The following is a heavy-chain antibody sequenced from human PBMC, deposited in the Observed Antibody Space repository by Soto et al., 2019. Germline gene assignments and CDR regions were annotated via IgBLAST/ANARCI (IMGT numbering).Heavy chain of an antibody. CDR1: GYTFTSYF. D-gene: IGHD3-9*01. Sequence: QVHLLQSGAEVKKPGASVKVSCKASGYTFTSYFIHWVRQAPGQGLEWMGIINPSGGNTSYAQKFQGRVTMTRDTSTSTVYMDLSSLRSDDTAVYYCVNNYYDILTGHQLRYWGQGTLVTVSS. J-gene: IGHJ4*02. CDR3: VNNYYDILTGHQLRY. V-gene: IGHV1-46*03. CDR2: INPSGGNT.